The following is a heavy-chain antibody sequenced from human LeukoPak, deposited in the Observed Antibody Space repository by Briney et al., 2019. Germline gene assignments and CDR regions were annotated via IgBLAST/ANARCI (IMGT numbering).Heavy chain of an antibody. CDR2: IYYSGST. V-gene: IGHV4-59*01. CDR3: VRVSPDNYYDSSGYYYGFDY. J-gene: IGHJ4*02. Sequence: SETLSLTCTVSGGSISSYYWSWIRQPPGKGLEWIGYIYYSGSTNYNPSLKSRVTISVDTSKNQFSLKLSSVTAADTAVYYCVRVSPDNYYDSSGYYYGFDYWGQGTLVTVSS. CDR1: GGSISSYY. D-gene: IGHD3-22*01.